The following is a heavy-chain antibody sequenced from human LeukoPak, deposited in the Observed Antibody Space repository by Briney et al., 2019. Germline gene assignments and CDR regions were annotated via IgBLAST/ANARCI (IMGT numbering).Heavy chain of an antibody. CDR1: AFTFSSYA. Sequence: GGSLRLSCAASAFTFSSYAVGWVRQAPGKGLEWVSAISGSGGSTFDADSVKGRFTISKDNSKNTLYLQMNSLRAEDTGVYYCAKDNRVYSSGWTDYWGQGTLVTVSS. CDR2: ISGSGGST. J-gene: IGHJ4*02. V-gene: IGHV3-23*01. CDR3: AKDNRVYSSGWTDY. D-gene: IGHD6-19*01.